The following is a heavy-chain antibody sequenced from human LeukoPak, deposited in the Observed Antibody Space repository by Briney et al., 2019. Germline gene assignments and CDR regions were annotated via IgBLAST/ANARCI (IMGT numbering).Heavy chain of an antibody. Sequence: GGSLRLSCAASGFTFSSYSMNWVRQAPGKGLEWVSSISSSSSYIYYADSVKGRFTISRDNAKNSLYLQMSSLRAEDTAVYYCARDPSRISNYYYMDVWGKGTTVTVSS. J-gene: IGHJ6*03. CDR2: ISSSSSYI. CDR3: ARDPSRISNYYYMDV. V-gene: IGHV3-21*01. CDR1: GFTFSSYS. D-gene: IGHD4-11*01.